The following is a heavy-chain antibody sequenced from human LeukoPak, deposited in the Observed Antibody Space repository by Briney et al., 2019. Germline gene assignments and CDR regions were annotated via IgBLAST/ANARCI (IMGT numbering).Heavy chain of an antibody. Sequence: GGSLRLSCAASGFTFSSYAMHWVRQAPGKGLEWVAFIQYDVSNKYYADSVKGRFTISRDNSKNTLYLQMNSLRVEDTAVYYCARHDYSNFVGWFDPWGQGTLVSVSS. D-gene: IGHD4-11*01. V-gene: IGHV3-30*04. CDR2: IQYDVSNK. CDR1: GFTFSSYA. CDR3: ARHDYSNFVGWFDP. J-gene: IGHJ5*02.